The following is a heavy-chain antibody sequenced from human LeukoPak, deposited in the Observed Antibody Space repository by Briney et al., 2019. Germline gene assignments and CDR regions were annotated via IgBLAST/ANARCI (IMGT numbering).Heavy chain of an antibody. D-gene: IGHD3-22*01. CDR2: ISYDGSNK. CDR1: GFTFSSYA. J-gene: IGHJ4*02. V-gene: IGHV3-30*04. Sequence: GSLILSCAASGFTFSSYAMHWVRQAPGKGLEWVAVISYDGSNKYYADSVKGRFTISRDNSKNTLYLQMNSLRAEDTAVYYCARDLPAYDSSGYFDYWGQGTLVTVSS. CDR3: ARDLPAYDSSGYFDY.